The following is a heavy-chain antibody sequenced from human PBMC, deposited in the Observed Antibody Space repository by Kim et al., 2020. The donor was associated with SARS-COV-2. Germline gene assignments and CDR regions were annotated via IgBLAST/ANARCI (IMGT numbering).Heavy chain of an antibody. CDR1: GFTFSNAW. V-gene: IGHV3-15*01. Sequence: GGSLRLSCAASGFTFSNAWMSWVRQAPGKGLEWVGRIKSKTAGGTTDYAAPVKCRFTISRDDSKNTLYLQMNSLKTEDTAVYYCTTLLRYFDWLAVKSYYYGMDVWGQGTTVTVSS. D-gene: IGHD3-9*01. J-gene: IGHJ6*02. CDR2: IKSKTAGGTT. CDR3: TTLLRYFDWLAVKSYYYGMDV.